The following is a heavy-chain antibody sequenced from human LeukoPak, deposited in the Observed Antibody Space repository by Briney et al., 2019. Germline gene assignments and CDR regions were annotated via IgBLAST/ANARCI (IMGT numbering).Heavy chain of an antibody. V-gene: IGHV4-34*01. CDR3: ARGIAVAGRWFDP. J-gene: IGHJ5*02. Sequence: TASETLSLTCAVYGGSFSGYYWSWIRQLPGKGLEWIGEINHSGSTNYNPSLKSRVTISVDTSKNQFSLKLSSVTAADTAVYYCARGIAVAGRWFDPWGQGTLVTVSS. CDR1: GGSFSGYY. CDR2: INHSGST. D-gene: IGHD6-19*01.